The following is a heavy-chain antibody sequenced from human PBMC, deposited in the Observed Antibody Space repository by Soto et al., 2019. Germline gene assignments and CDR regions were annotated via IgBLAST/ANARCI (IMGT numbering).Heavy chain of an antibody. CDR3: AHIQMRDAFRSGYYTDYFDY. CDR2: IYWDDDK. CDR1: GFSLSPSGMS. Sequence: QITLKESGPTLVKPTQPLTLTCTFSGFSLSPSGMSVGWIRQPPGKALEWLALIYWDDDKRYSPSLRSRLTITTDTPKNQVVLTMTNMDPANTATYYCAHIQMRDAFRSGYYTDYFDYWGQGTRVTGSS. D-gene: IGHD3-3*01. V-gene: IGHV2-5*02. J-gene: IGHJ4*02.